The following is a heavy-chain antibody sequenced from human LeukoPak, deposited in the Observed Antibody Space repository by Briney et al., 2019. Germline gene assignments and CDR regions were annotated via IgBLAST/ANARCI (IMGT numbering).Heavy chain of an antibody. CDR3: AKDRVRFSSRVDAFDI. CDR1: GFTFSSYA. D-gene: IGHD6-13*01. Sequence: GGSLRLSCAASGFTFSSYAMSWVRQAPGKGLEWVSAIVGSGSSTYYADSVKGRFTISRDNSKNTLYLQMNSLRAEDTAVYYCAKDRVRFSSRVDAFDIWGRGTIVTVSS. CDR2: IVGSGSST. V-gene: IGHV3-23*01. J-gene: IGHJ3*02.